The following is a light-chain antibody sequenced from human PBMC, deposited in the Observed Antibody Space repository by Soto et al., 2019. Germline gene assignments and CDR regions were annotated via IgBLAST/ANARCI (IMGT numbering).Light chain of an antibody. V-gene: IGLV2-18*02. CDR2: EFS. CDR3: SSYTTSSTLV. CDR1: SSDVGYYNR. J-gene: IGLJ2*01. Sequence: QSALTQPPSVSGSPGQSVTISCTGTSSDVGYYNRVSWYQQPPGTAPTLMVFEFSNRPSGVPDRLSGSKSGNTASLTISGLQAEDEADYYCSSYTTSSTLVFGGWTKLTVL.